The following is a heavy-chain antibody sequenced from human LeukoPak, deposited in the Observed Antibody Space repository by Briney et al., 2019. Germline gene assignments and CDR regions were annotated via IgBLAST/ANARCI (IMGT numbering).Heavy chain of an antibody. D-gene: IGHD6-25*01. CDR1: GFIFSNYA. CDR2: ITSDAGTI. J-gene: IGHJ4*02. Sequence: GGSLRLSCATSGFIFSNYAMNWVRQAPGEGLEWISYITSDAGTINYADSVKGRFTISRDNVKNSLYLQMNSLRAEDTAVYYCAVAAFGYWGQGTLVTVSS. V-gene: IGHV3-48*01. CDR3: AVAAFGY.